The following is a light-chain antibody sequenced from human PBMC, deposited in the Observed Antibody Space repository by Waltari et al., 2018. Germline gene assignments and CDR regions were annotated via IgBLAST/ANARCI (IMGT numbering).Light chain of an antibody. V-gene: IGLV1-44*01. CDR1: SSNIGSDT. J-gene: IGLJ3*02. CDR3: VTWDESLNGPV. CDR2: NND. Sequence: QSVLTQPPSASGAPGQRVTISCSGSSSNIGSDTVKWYQQLPGTAPKLLIYNNDQRPSGVPDRFSGSKSGTSASLAISGLQSEDEAEYYCVTWDESLNGPVFGGGTKLTVL.